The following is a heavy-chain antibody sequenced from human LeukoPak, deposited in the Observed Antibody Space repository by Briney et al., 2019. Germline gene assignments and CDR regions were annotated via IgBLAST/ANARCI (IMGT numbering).Heavy chain of an antibody. Sequence: PSETLSLTCAVYGGSSSGYYWSWIRQPPGKGLEWIGEINHSGSTNYDPSLKSRVTISVDTSKNQFSLKLSSVTAADTAVYYCARGSGGPGIAAAGTPFYYFDYWGQGTLVTVSS. D-gene: IGHD6-13*01. CDR3: ARGSGGPGIAAAGTPFYYFDY. CDR1: GGSSSGYY. J-gene: IGHJ4*02. V-gene: IGHV4-34*01. CDR2: INHSGST.